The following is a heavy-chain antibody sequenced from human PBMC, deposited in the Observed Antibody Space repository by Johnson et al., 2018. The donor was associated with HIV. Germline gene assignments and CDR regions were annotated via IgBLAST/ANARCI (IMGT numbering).Heavy chain of an antibody. V-gene: IGHV3-9*01. Sequence: VQLVESGGGLVQPGRSLRLSCAASGFTFDDYAMHWVRQAPGKGLEWVSGISWNSGSLGYADSVKGRFTISRDNAKNSLYLQMNSLRAEDTALYYCSKDQSDIWTAHTPHSSHAFDIWGQGTVVTVSS. CDR3: SKDQSDIWTAHTPHSSHAFDI. CDR1: GFTFDDYA. D-gene: IGHD3-9*01. J-gene: IGHJ3*02. CDR2: ISWNSGSL.